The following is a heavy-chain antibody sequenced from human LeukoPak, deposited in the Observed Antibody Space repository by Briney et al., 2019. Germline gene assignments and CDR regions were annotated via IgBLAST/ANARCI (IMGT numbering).Heavy chain of an antibody. Sequence: GGSLRLSCAASGFTFTNAWMSWVRQAPGKGLEWVSAISGSGGSTYYADSVKGRFTISRDNSKNTLYLQMNSLRAEDTAVYYCAPTTSSSWGVDYWGQGTLVTVSS. CDR3: APTTSSSWGVDY. CDR2: ISGSGGST. V-gene: IGHV3-23*01. D-gene: IGHD6-13*01. CDR1: GFTFTNAW. J-gene: IGHJ4*02.